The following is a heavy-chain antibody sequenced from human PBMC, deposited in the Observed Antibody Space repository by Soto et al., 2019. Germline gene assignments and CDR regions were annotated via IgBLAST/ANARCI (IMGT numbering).Heavy chain of an antibody. D-gene: IGHD1-26*01. Sequence: QVHLVQSGAEVKRPGDSVKVSCKASGYTFTDYHIHWVRQAPGQGLEWMGRITPKSGEIYYSPKFQGRVTLTRDTSISTAYMELTPLRLDDTAVYYCARAPIWGATGDFDYWGQGTLATVSS. CDR2: ITPKSGEI. J-gene: IGHJ4*02. CDR1: GYTFTDYH. V-gene: IGHV1-2*02. CDR3: ARAPIWGATGDFDY.